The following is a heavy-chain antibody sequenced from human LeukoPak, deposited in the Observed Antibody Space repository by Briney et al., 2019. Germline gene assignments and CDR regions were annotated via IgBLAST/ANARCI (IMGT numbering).Heavy chain of an antibody. J-gene: IGHJ4*02. V-gene: IGHV1-18*01. CDR1: GGTFTSYG. CDR2: ISAYNGNT. D-gene: IGHD2-15*01. CDR3: ARSFADSPLDY. Sequence: ASVKVSCTASGGTFTSYGISWVRQAPGQGLERMGWISAYNGNTNYAQKLQGRVTMTTDTSTSTAYMELRSLRSDDTAVYYCARSFADSPLDYWGQGTLVTVSS.